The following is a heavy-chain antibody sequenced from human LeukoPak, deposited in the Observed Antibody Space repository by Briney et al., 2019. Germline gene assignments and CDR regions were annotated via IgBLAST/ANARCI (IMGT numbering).Heavy chain of an antibody. D-gene: IGHD3-9*01. CDR3: AKNILRYFDWYMDY. CDR1: GFTFSNTW. CDR2: ISYDGSNK. V-gene: IGHV3-30*18. J-gene: IGHJ4*02. Sequence: GGSLRLSCAASGFTFSNTWMSWVRQAPGKGLEWVAVISYDGSNKYYADSVKGRFTISRDNSKNTLYLQMNSLRAEDTAVYYCAKNILRYFDWYMDYWGQGTLVAVSS.